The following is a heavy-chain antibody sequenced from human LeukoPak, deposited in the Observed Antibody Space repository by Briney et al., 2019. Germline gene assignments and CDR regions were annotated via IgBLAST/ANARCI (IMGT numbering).Heavy chain of an antibody. CDR2: INHSGST. CDR1: GGSFSGYY. D-gene: IGHD5-24*01. V-gene: IGHV4-34*01. CDR3: ARLMAEHAYFQH. Sequence: SETLSLTCAVYGGSFSGYYWSWIRQPPGKGLEWIGEINHSGSTNYNPSLKSRVTISVDTSKNQFSLKLSSVTAADTAVYYCARLMAEHAYFQHWGQGTLVTVSS. J-gene: IGHJ1*01.